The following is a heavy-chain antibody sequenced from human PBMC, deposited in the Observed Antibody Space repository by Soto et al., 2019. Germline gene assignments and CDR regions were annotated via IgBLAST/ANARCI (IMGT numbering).Heavy chain of an antibody. J-gene: IGHJ6*02. CDR2: ISKDGSNE. Sequence: QVQLVASGGGVVQPGRSLRLSCAASGFTFSSYGLHWVRQAPGTGLEWVAFISKDGSNEYYADSVKGRFTISRDNSKNTLYLQVNSLRGEDTAVYYCVKGSNYDYYTMDVWGQGTMVTVSS. CDR1: GFTFSSYG. CDR3: VKGSNYDYYTMDV. V-gene: IGHV3-30*18.